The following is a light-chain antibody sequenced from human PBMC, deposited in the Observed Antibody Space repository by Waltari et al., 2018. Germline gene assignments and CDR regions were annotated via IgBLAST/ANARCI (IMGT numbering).Light chain of an antibody. J-gene: IGLJ1*01. Sequence: QSALTQPASVSGSPGQSITISCTGATSDSGDYNYVSWYQQLPGKAPKLIIYDVSRRPSGVSNRFSGSKSDNTASLTISGLQAEDEADYYCFSFTSTTTVSVFGTGTKVTVL. CDR3: FSFTSTTTVSV. CDR2: DVS. V-gene: IGLV2-14*03. CDR1: TSDSGDYNY.